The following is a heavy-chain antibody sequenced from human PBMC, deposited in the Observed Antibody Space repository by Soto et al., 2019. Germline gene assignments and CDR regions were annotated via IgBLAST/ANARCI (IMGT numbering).Heavy chain of an antibody. J-gene: IGHJ6*02. CDR3: AGESAAGPFWTPNYYYYGMDV. Sequence: ASVKVSCKASWYTFTSYSMHWVRQAPGQRLEWMGIINPSGGSTSYAQKFQGRVTMTRDTSTSTVYMELSSLRSEDTAVYYCAGESAAGPFWTPNYYYYGMDVWGQGTTVTVSS. V-gene: IGHV1-46*01. CDR2: INPSGGST. D-gene: IGHD6-13*01. CDR1: WYTFTSYS.